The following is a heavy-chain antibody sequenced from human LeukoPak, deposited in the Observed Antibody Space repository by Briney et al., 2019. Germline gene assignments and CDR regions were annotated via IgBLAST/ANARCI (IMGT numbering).Heavy chain of an antibody. CDR1: GASFSGYC. J-gene: IGHJ6*04. CDR2: INHSGST. Sequence: SESLSLACAVDGASFSGYCWSWLRQPPGKGLEWIGEINHSGSTNYNPSLKSRVNISVDTAKNHFSPKVSSVTAADTAVYYCARGPSGLGYCSSTSCRYYYYGMDVWGKGTTVNVSS. V-gene: IGHV4-34*01. CDR3: ARGPSGLGYCSSTSCRYYYYGMDV. D-gene: IGHD2-2*01.